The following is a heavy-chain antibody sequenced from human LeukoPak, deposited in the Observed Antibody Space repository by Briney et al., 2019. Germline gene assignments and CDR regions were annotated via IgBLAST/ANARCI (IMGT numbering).Heavy chain of an antibody. CDR3: ATYSRLNAREFQC. V-gene: IGHV3-11*04. CDR1: GFTFSDYY. D-gene: IGHD3-10*02. J-gene: IGHJ1*01. Sequence: GGSLRLSCAASGFTFSDYYMSWIRQAPGKGLEWVSYISSSGSTIYYADSVKDRFTISRDNAKNSLYLQMNSLRAEDTAIYYCATYSRLNAREFQCWGQGTVVTVSS. CDR2: ISSSGSTI.